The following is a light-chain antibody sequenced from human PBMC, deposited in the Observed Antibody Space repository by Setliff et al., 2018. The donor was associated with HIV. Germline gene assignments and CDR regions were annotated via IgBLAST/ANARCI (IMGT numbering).Light chain of an antibody. V-gene: IGLV1-40*01. J-gene: IGLJ1*01. Sequence: QSVLTQPPSVSGAPGQRVTISCTGSNSNIGAGPQVHWYQHLPGTAPKLLVYGSTNRPSGVPDRFSGSKSGTSASLAITGLQAEDEADYYCQTYDTSLHIDVFGTGTKVTVL. CDR2: GST. CDR1: NSNIGAGPQ. CDR3: QTYDTSLHIDV.